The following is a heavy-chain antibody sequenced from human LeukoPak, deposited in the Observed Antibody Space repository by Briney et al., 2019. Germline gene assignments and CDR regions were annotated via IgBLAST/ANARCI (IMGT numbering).Heavy chain of an antibody. CDR3: ARRAGAYSHPYDY. CDR1: GFTFSSYW. Sequence: GGSLRLSCAASGFTFSSYWMSWVRQAPGKGLEWVSYIRSSSSTIYYADSVKGRFTISRDNAKNSLYLQMNSLRAEDTAVYYCARRAGAYSHPYDYWGQGTLVTVS. D-gene: IGHD4/OR15-4a*01. J-gene: IGHJ4*02. CDR2: IRSSSSTI. V-gene: IGHV3-48*04.